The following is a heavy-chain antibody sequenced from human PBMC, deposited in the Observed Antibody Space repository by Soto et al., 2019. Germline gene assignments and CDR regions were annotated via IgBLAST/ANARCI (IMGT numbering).Heavy chain of an antibody. CDR2: IWFDGSDA. J-gene: IGHJ6*02. D-gene: IGHD2-15*01. V-gene: IGHV3-33*01. CDR1: GFAFSGYG. CDR3: AREGYCSGGGCSGGMDV. Sequence: GGSLRLSCAASGFAFSGYGMHWVRQAPGKGLEWVAIIWFDGSDALYSDSVKGRFSITRDNSKNTLFLQLNSLRGDDTAVYYCAREGYCSGGGCSGGMDVWGQGTTVTVSS.